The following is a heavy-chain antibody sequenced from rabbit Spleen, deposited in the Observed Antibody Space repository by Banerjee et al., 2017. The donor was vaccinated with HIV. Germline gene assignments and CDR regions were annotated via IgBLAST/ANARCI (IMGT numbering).Heavy chain of an antibody. Sequence: QEQLVESGGGLVQPGGSLKLSCKASGFDFSNYGVSWVRQAPGKGLEWIGYIEPIFGNTYYANWVNGRFTISSHNAQNTLFLQLSSLTAADTAPYFCVRDQAGDADYGPYYLNLWGPGTLVTVS. D-gene: IGHD2-1*01. CDR1: GFDFSNYG. V-gene: IGHV1S47*01. J-gene: IGHJ4*01. CDR3: VRDQAGDADYGPYYLNL. CDR2: IEPIFGNT.